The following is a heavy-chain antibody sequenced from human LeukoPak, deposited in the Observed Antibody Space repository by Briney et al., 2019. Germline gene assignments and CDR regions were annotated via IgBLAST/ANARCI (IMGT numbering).Heavy chain of an antibody. V-gene: IGHV3-48*04. CDR2: ISSSGSTI. J-gene: IGHJ4*02. Sequence: GGSLRLSCAASGFTFSSYWMSWVRQAPGKGLEWVSYISSSGSTIYYADSVKGRFTISRDNAKNSLYLQMNSLRAEDTAVYYCARDVSAAGIDYWGQGTLVTVSS. CDR3: ARDVSAAGIDY. D-gene: IGHD3-10*01. CDR1: GFTFSSYW.